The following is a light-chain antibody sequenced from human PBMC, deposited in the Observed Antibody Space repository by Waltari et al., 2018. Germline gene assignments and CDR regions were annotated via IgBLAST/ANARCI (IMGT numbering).Light chain of an antibody. V-gene: IGLV2-11*01. CDR3: CSYSASATFL. CDR2: GVT. Sequence: QSAPTQPPSVSGSPGQSVTISCTGTNSDVGGYNYVSWYQQYPGKAPKLMIYGVTNRPSGVSDGFSGSKSVNTASLTISGLQAEDEADYYCCSYSASATFLFGNGTKLTVL. J-gene: IGLJ6*01. CDR1: NSDVGGYNY.